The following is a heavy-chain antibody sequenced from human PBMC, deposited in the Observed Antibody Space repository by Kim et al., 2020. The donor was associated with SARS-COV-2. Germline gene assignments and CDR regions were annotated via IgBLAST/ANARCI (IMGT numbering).Heavy chain of an antibody. J-gene: IGHJ4*02. CDR3: AKDRSYSNGWYIDY. Sequence: GGSLRLSCAASGFTFDDYTMHWVRQAPGKGLEWVSLISWDGGSTYYADSVKGRFTISRDNSKNSLFLQMNSLRTEDTALYYCAKDRSYSNGWYIDYWGQGTLVTVSS. D-gene: IGHD6-19*01. V-gene: IGHV3-43*01. CDR2: ISWDGGST. CDR1: GFTFDDYT.